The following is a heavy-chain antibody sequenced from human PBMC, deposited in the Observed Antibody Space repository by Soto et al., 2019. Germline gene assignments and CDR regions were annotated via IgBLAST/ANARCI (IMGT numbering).Heavy chain of an antibody. CDR3: ARSRGGYFGY. J-gene: IGHJ4*02. Sequence: QVQLQESGPGLVKPSETLSLTCTVSGASISSYYWSWIRQPPGKGLQWIGYIYYYSGSTNYNPSLHRRVTISRDMSQHQFSLKLSSVTAADTAVYYCARSRGGYFGYWGQGTLVTVSS. V-gene: IGHV4-59*01. D-gene: IGHD3-22*01. CDR2: IYYYSGST. CDR1: GASISSYY.